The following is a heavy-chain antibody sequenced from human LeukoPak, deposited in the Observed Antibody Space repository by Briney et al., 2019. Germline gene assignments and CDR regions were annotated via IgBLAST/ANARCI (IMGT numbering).Heavy chain of an antibody. V-gene: IGHV4-59*08. D-gene: IGHD2-21*01. CDR2: IFYSGST. CDR3: ARAGEGFLDAFDM. CDR1: GGSMTSYY. Sequence: PSETLSLTCTVSGGSMTSYYWNWIRQPPGKGLEWIGFIFYSGSTNYNPSLKSRVTISIETSKNQFSLKLSSVTAADTAVYYCARAGEGFLDAFDMWGQGTMVTVSS. J-gene: IGHJ3*02.